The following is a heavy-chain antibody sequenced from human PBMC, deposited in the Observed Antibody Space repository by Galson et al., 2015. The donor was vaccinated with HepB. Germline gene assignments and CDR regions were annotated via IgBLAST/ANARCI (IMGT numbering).Heavy chain of an antibody. V-gene: IGHV3-30*18. Sequence: SLRLSCAASGFTFSSYGMHWVRQAPGKGLEWVAVISYDGSNKYYADSVKGRFTISRDNSKNTLYLQMNSLRAGDTAVYYCAKDPWSMEGRRTSLLSYYSYLDVSVKGTTVPVSS. D-gene: IGHD2/OR15-2a*01. CDR1: GFTFSSYG. J-gene: IGHJ6*03. CDR2: ISYDGSNK. CDR3: AKDPWSMEGRRTSLLSYYSYLDV.